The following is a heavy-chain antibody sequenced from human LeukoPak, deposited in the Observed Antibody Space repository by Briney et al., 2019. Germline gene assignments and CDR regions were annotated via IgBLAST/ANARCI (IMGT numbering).Heavy chain of an antibody. J-gene: IGHJ6*02. D-gene: IGHD3-22*01. CDR2: ISSSGSTI. Sequence: GGSLRLSCAASGFTFSSYEMNWVRQAPGKGLEWVSYISSSGSTIYYADPLKGRFTISRDNAKNSLYLKMNSLRAEDTAVYYCARDQGYYDSSGYFCYGMDVWGQGTTVTVSS. V-gene: IGHV3-48*03. CDR3: ARDQGYYDSSGYFCYGMDV. CDR1: GFTFSSYE.